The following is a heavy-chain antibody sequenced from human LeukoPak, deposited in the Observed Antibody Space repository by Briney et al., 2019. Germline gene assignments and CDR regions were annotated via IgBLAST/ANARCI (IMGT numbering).Heavy chain of an antibody. Sequence: GGSLRLSCAASGFIFSNYEMNWVRQAPGKGLEWVSYISGRGDVIYYEDSVKGRFTISRDNAKNSLYLQMNSLRAEDTAVYFCARPYYVAANYYFDYWGQGTLVTVSS. V-gene: IGHV3-48*03. CDR2: ISGRGDVI. J-gene: IGHJ4*02. D-gene: IGHD1-26*01. CDR1: GFIFSNYE. CDR3: ARPYYVAANYYFDY.